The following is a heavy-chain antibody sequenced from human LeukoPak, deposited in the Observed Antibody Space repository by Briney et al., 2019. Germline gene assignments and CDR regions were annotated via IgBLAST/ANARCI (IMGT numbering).Heavy chain of an antibody. Sequence: GESLKISCKGSGYSFTSYWIGWVRPMPGKGLEWMGIIYPGDSDTRYSPSFQGQVTISADKSISTAYLQWSSLKASDTAMYYCARLMTGSYYSYYYYYYMDVWGKGPTVTISS. CDR2: IYPGDSDT. D-gene: IGHD3-10*01. V-gene: IGHV5-51*01. J-gene: IGHJ6*03. CDR3: ARLMTGSYYSYYYYYYMDV. CDR1: GYSFTSYW.